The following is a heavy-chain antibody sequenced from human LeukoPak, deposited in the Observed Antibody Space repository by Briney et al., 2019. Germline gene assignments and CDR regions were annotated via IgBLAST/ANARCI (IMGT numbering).Heavy chain of an antibody. CDR1: GYTFSTYD. CDR3: ARDLDTPSDYYYYMDV. Sequence: ASVKVSCKASGYTFSTYDINWVRQATGQGLEWMGWMNPNSGNTGYSQKFQDRVTITADESTSTAYMELSSLRSEDTAVYYCARDLDTPSDYYYYMDVWGKGTTVTVSS. V-gene: IGHV1-8*01. D-gene: IGHD2-15*01. CDR2: MNPNSGNT. J-gene: IGHJ6*03.